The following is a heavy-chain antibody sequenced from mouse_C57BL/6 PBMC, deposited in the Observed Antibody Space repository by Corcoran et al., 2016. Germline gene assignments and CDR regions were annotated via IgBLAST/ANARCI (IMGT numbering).Heavy chain of an antibody. CDR2: INTYSGVP. CDR3: ASTTVVAWFAY. D-gene: IGHD1-1*01. J-gene: IGHJ3*01. Sequence: QIQLVQSGPELKKPGETVKISCKASGYTFKTYGMSWVKQAPGKGLKWMGWINTYSGVPTYADDFKGRFAFSLETSASTAYLQINNLKNEDTATYFCASTTVVAWFAYWGQGTLVTVSA. V-gene: IGHV9-3*01. CDR1: GYTFKTYG.